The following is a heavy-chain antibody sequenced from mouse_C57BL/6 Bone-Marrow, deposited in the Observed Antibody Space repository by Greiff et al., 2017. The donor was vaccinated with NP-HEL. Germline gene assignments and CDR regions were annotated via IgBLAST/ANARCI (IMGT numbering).Heavy chain of an antibody. CDR1: GFNIKDDY. CDR2: IDPENGDT. Sequence: VQLKESGAELVRPGASVKLSCTASGFNIKDDYMHWVKQRPEQGLEWIGWIDPENGDTEYASKFQGKATITADTSSNTAYLQLSSLTSEDTAVYYCTTRIYGSSYGVDYWGQGTTLTVSS. CDR3: TTRIYGSSYGVDY. J-gene: IGHJ2*01. D-gene: IGHD1-1*01. V-gene: IGHV14-4*01.